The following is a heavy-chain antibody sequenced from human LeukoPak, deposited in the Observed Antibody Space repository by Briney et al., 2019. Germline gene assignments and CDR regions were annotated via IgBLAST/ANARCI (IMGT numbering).Heavy chain of an antibody. CDR2: ISSSSSMI. V-gene: IGHV3-48*04. Sequence: GGSLRLSCAASGFTFSSNSMNWVRQAPGKGLEWVSYISSSSSMICYADSVKGRFTISRDNAKNSLYLQMNSLRAEDTAVYYCAREYGSSWIDYWGQGTLVTVSS. J-gene: IGHJ4*02. CDR3: AREYGSSWIDY. D-gene: IGHD6-13*01. CDR1: GFTFSSNS.